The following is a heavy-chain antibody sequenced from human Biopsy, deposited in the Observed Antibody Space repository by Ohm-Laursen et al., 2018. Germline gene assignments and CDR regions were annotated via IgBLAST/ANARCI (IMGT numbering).Heavy chain of an antibody. J-gene: IGHJ6*02. V-gene: IGHV4-59*01. CDR2: IYYSGST. CDR3: ARATNSTGWPYYYFYGMDV. CDR1: GGSISSDY. Sequence: GTLSLTCTVSGGSISSDYWSWIRQPPGKGLEWIGGIYYSGSTNYNPSLKSRVTISVDTSKNQSSMKLNSVTAADTAVYYCARATNSTGWPYYYFYGMDVWGQGTTVTVSS. D-gene: IGHD2/OR15-2a*01.